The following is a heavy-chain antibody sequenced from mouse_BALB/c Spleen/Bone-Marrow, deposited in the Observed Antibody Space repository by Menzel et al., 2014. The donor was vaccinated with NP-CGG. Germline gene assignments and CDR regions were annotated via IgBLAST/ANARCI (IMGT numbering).Heavy chain of an antibody. CDR2: IYPGDGDT. V-gene: IGHV1-80*01. J-gene: IGHJ3*01. CDR3: AIEGYDYDWFSY. Sequence: QVQLQQSGPELVRPWSSVKLSCKASGYAFSSYWMNWVKQRPGQGLEWIGQIYPGDGDTNYNGKFKGKATLTADKSSSTAYMQLSSLTSEDSAVYFCAIEGYDYDWFSYWNQRTLVTIST. D-gene: IGHD2-4*01. CDR1: GYAFSSYW.